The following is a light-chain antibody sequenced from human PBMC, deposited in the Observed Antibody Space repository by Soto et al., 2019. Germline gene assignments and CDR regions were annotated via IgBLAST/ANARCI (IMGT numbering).Light chain of an antibody. J-gene: IGKJ2*01. CDR1: QSINKY. CDR2: TAS. V-gene: IGKV1-39*01. Sequence: DIQMTQSPSSLSASVGDRVTITCRASQSINKYLHWYQQKPGKAPKLLIYTASSLESGVPSRFSGSGSGTDFTLTISSLQPEDFASYFCHQSYRAPHTFGQGTKVDIK. CDR3: HQSYRAPHT.